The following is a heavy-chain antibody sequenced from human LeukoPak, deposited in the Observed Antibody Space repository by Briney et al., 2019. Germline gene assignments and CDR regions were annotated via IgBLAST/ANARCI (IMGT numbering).Heavy chain of an antibody. V-gene: IGHV4-59*01. Sequence: SETLSLTCTVSGGSISSYYWRWIRQPPGKGLEWIGYIYYSGSTNYNPSLKSRVTISVDTSKNQFSLKLSSVTAADTAVYYCARESTTGTYCDYWGQGTLVTVSS. D-gene: IGHD1-1*01. J-gene: IGHJ4*02. CDR2: IYYSGST. CDR1: GGSISSYY. CDR3: ARESTTGTYCDY.